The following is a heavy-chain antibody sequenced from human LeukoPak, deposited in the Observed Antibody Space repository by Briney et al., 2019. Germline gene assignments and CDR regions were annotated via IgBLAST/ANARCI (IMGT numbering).Heavy chain of an antibody. V-gene: IGHV4-59*08. CDR3: ARKDGDL. CDR1: GGSISSYY. J-gene: IGHJ5*02. Sequence: SETLSLNCTVSGGSISSYYWSWIRQPPGKGLEWIGYIYYSGSTNYNPSLKSRLTISLDTSKNQVSLRLSSVTAADTAVYHCARKDGDLWGQGTLVTVSS. CDR2: IYYSGST.